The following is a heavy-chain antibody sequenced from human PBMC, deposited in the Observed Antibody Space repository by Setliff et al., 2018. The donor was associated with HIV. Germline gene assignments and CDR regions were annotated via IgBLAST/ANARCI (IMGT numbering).Heavy chain of an antibody. J-gene: IGHJ4*02. V-gene: IGHV3-48*01. D-gene: IGHD3-10*01. CDR2: ITSTGSTI. CDR3: ARDDRWVYNDYLDY. CDR1: GFSFSSYT. Sequence: GGSLRLSCEASGFSFSSYTMNWVRQAPGKGLEWISYITSTGSTIFYADSVKGRFTITRDNSKNTLYLQVNSLRTEDTAVYFCARDDRWVYNDYLDYWGQGTLVTVSS.